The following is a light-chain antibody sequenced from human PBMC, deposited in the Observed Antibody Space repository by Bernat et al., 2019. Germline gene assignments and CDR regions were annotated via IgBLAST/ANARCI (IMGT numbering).Light chain of an antibody. Sequence: DIQLTQSPPFLSASVGDRVTITCRASQVIGIYLDWYQQKPGKAPKLLSYGASTLQTGVPSRFSGSGSGTEVTLTINNLQPEDFATFYCQHLNNFPITFGQGTRLEIK. CDR3: QHLNNFPIT. CDR1: QVIGIY. CDR2: GAS. V-gene: IGKV1-9*01. J-gene: IGKJ5*01.